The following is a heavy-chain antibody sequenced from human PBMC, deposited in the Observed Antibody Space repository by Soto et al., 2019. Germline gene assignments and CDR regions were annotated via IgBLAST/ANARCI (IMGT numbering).Heavy chain of an antibody. V-gene: IGHV3-30-3*01. CDR1: GFTFSSYA. CDR3: ARPLWRNDYNWGYFDL. Sequence: GSLRLSCAASGFTFSSYAMSWVRQAPGKGLEWVAVILYDGSNKYYADSVKGRFTIPRDNSKNTLYLQMNSLRAEDTAVYYCARPLWRNDYNWGYFDLWGRGTLVTVSS. CDR2: ILYDGSNK. D-gene: IGHD4-4*01. J-gene: IGHJ2*01.